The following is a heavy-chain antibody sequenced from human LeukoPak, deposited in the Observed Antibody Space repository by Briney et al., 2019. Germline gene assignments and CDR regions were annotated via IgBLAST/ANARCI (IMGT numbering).Heavy chain of an antibody. V-gene: IGHV3-23*01. CDR1: GFTFSSYA. J-gene: IGHJ6*02. CDR3: AKEIWFGEFEAGYYYYGMDV. D-gene: IGHD3-10*01. Sequence: PGGSLRLSCAASGFTFSSYAMSWVRQAPGKGLEWVSAISGSGGSTYYADSVKGRFTISRDNSKNTLYLQMNSLRAEDTAVYYCAKEIWFGEFEAGYYYYGMDVWGQGTTVTVSS. CDR2: ISGSGGST.